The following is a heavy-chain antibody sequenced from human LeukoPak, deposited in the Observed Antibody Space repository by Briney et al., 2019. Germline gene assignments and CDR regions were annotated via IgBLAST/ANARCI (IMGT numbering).Heavy chain of an antibody. V-gene: IGHV4-34*01. CDR2: INHSGGT. Sequence: SETLSLTCAVYGGSFSDYYWSWIRQPPGKGLEWIGEINHSGGTNYYPSLKSRVTISLDTSKNQFSLKLRSVTAADTAVCYCARKAPGTLDLWGRGTLVTVSS. J-gene: IGHJ2*01. CDR1: GGSFSDYY. CDR3: ARKAPGTLDL.